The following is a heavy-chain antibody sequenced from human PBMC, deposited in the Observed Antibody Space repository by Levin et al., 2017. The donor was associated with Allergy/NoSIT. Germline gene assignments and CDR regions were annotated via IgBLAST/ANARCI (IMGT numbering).Heavy chain of an antibody. Sequence: GESLKISCAASGFTVSSNYMTWLRQAPGKGLEWVSVIYSGGSTSYADSVKGRFTISRVNSKNTLYLQMNSLRAEDTAVYYCARAGAYSSSSTVFYWGQGTLVTVSS. CDR2: IYSGGST. J-gene: IGHJ4*02. V-gene: IGHV3-66*01. CDR1: GFTVSSNY. CDR3: ARAGAYSSSSTVFY. D-gene: IGHD6-6*01.